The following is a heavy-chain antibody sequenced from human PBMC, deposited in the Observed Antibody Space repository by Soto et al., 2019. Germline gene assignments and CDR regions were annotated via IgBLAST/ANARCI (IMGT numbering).Heavy chain of an antibody. D-gene: IGHD3-16*02. CDR1: GFTFSSYE. J-gene: IGHJ4*02. Sequence: GGSLRLSCAASGFTFSSYEMDWVRQAPGKGMEWVSYISSSGSTISYVDSVKGRFTISRDNAKNSLYLQMNSLRAEDTAVYYCARGITDTFGGVIPYWGQGTLVTVPQ. CDR2: ISSSGSTI. CDR3: ARGITDTFGGVIPY. V-gene: IGHV3-48*03.